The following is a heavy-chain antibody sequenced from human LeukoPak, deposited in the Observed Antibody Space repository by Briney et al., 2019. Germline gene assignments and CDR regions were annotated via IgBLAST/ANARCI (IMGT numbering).Heavy chain of an antibody. V-gene: IGHV3-9*03. D-gene: IGHD2-8*02. Sequence: PVGSLRLSCAASGFTFDDYAMHWVRQAPGKGLEWVSGISWNSVTKVYADSVKGRFTISRDNAKNSLYLQMNSLRGEDMALYYCAKDEFVASDFTGAFDIWGQGTMVTVSS. CDR3: AKDEFVASDFTGAFDI. J-gene: IGHJ3*02. CDR1: GFTFDDYA. CDR2: ISWNSVTK.